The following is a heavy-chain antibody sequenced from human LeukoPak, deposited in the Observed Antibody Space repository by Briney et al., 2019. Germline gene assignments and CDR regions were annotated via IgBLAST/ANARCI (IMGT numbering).Heavy chain of an antibody. CDR3: ARVPVGGNWFDP. V-gene: IGHV1-69*05. J-gene: IGHJ5*02. Sequence: SVKVSCKASGGTFSSYAISWVRQAPGQGLEWMGGLIPIFGTATYAQKFQGRVTITTDESTSTAYMELSSLRSEDTAVYYCARVPVGGNWFDPWGQGTLVTVSS. CDR1: GGTFSSYA. D-gene: IGHD1-26*01. CDR2: LIPIFGTA.